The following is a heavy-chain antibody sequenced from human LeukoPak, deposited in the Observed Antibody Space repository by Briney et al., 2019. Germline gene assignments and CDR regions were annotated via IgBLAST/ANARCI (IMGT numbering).Heavy chain of an antibody. J-gene: IGHJ3*02. D-gene: IGHD3-9*01. CDR1: GFTFSSYA. Sequence: PGGSLRLSCAASGFTFSSYAMHWVRQAPGKGLEWVAVISYDGSNKYYADSVKGRFTISRDNSKNTLYLQMNSLRAEDTAVHYCARGETAYYDILTGYSDAFDIWGQGTMVTVSS. CDR2: ISYDGSNK. CDR3: ARGETAYYDILTGYSDAFDI. V-gene: IGHV3-30-3*01.